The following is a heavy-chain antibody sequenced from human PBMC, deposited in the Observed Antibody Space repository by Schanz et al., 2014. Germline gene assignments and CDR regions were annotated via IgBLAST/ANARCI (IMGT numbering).Heavy chain of an antibody. CDR1: GGSISSST. CDR3: AKKVPAYNPFDS. D-gene: IGHD1-1*01. CDR2: ITGASDHI. J-gene: IGHJ4*02. Sequence: QLQLQESGPGLVKPSETLSLTCTVSGGSISSSTYWWGWIRQPPGKGLEWVSGITGASDHIDYAESVKGRFTISRDNSKNTLYLQMDSLRAEDTAVYFCAKKVPAYNPFDSWGQGTLVTVSS. V-gene: IGHV4-39*07.